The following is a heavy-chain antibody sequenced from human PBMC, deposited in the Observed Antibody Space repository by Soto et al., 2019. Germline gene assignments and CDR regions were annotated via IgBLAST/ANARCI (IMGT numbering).Heavy chain of an antibody. CDR2: VSFDSKNK. J-gene: IGHJ6*02. V-gene: IGHV3-30*04. Sequence: GGSLRLSCGGSGFSFESYGMHWVRQAPGKGLEWVATVSFDSKNKYYIDSVEGRFTISRDNSKKMLSLQMTSLRHEDTAVYYCAKESVEATCRYYGMDVWGPGTTVTVSS. CDR3: AKESVEATCRYYGMDV. D-gene: IGHD1-1*01. CDR1: GFSFESYG.